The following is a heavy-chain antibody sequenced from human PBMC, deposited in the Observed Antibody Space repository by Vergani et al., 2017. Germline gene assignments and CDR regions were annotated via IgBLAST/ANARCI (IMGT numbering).Heavy chain of an antibody. CDR1: GYSISNGYH. Sequence: QVQLQESGPGLVKPSETLCLTCTVSGYSISNGYHWGWIRQPPGEGLEWIGRIYGSGTTNYNPSLRSRVTISVDTSKNQFSLHLSSVTAADTAIYYCARAGPYDSDGYYYLFDSWGQGTLVTVSS. D-gene: IGHD3-22*01. CDR2: IYGSGTT. V-gene: IGHV4-38-2*02. J-gene: IGHJ4*02. CDR3: ARAGPYDSDGYYYLFDS.